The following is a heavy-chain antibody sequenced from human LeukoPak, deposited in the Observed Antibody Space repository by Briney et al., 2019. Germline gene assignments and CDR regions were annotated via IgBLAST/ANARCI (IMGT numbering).Heavy chain of an antibody. D-gene: IGHD3-22*01. Sequence: PGGSLRLSCAASGFTFSSYWMSWVRQAPGKGLEWVANIKQDGSEKYYVDSVKGRFTISRDNAKNSLYLQMNSLRAEDTAVYYCARDYSAYYDSSGGHAFDIWGQGTMVTVSS. CDR3: ARDYSAYYDSSGGHAFDI. V-gene: IGHV3-7*01. J-gene: IGHJ3*02. CDR2: IKQDGSEK. CDR1: GFTFSSYW.